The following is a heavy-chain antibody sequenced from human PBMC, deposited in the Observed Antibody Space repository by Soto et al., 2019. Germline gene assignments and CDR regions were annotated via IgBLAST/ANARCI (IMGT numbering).Heavy chain of an antibody. D-gene: IGHD3-22*01. Sequence: EVQLVESGGGLVKPGGSLRLSCAASGFTFSSYSMNWVRQAPGKGLEWVSSISSSSSYIYYADSVKGRFTISRDNAKTSLYLQMNSLRAEDTAVYYCARGSYYDHSSGYYAYWGQGTLVTVSS. CDR1: GFTFSSYS. J-gene: IGHJ4*02. CDR2: ISSSSSYI. CDR3: ARGSYYDHSSGYYAY. V-gene: IGHV3-21*01.